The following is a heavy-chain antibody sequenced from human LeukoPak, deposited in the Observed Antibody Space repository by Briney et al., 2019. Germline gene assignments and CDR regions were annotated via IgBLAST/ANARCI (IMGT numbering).Heavy chain of an antibody. CDR3: ARDHTRYCSSTSCYTADY. D-gene: IGHD2-2*02. CDR1: GYTLTELS. V-gene: IGHV1-24*01. J-gene: IGHJ4*02. CDR2: LDPEDGET. Sequence: WASVKVSCKVSGYTLTELSMHWVRQAPGKGLEWMGGLDPEDGETIYAQKFQGRVTMTEDTSTDTAYMELSSLRSEDTAVYYCARDHTRYCSSTSCYTADYWGQGTLVTVSS.